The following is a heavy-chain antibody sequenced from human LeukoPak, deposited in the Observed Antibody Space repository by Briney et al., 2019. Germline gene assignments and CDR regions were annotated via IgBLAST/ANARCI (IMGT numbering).Heavy chain of an antibody. CDR3: AKWLGSSWYY. CDR2: IYPGDSET. V-gene: IGHV5-51*01. CDR1: GYSFTSYW. Sequence: GESLKISCKGSGYSFTSYWIGWVRQMPGKGLEWMGIIYPGDSETRYSPSSQGQVTISADKSISTAYLQWSSLKASDPAIYYCAKWLGSSWYYWGQGTLVTVSS. D-gene: IGHD6-13*01. J-gene: IGHJ4*02.